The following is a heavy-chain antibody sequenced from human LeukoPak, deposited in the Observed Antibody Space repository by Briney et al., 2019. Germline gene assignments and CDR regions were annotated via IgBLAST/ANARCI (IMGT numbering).Heavy chain of an antibody. Sequence: GASVKVSCKASGDTFTSYDINWVRQATGQGLEWMGWMNPNSGNTGYAQKFQGRVTMTRNTSISTAYMELSSLRSEDTAVYYCARGSRYGSGSYCGYWGQGTLVTVSS. V-gene: IGHV1-8*01. CDR3: ARGSRYGSGSYCGY. J-gene: IGHJ4*02. D-gene: IGHD3-10*01. CDR1: GDTFTSYD. CDR2: MNPNSGNT.